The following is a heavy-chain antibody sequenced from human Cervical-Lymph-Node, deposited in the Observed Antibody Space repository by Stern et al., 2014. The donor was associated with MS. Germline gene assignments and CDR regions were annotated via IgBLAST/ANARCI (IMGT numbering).Heavy chain of an antibody. J-gene: IGHJ4*02. V-gene: IGHV4-61*02. CDR1: GGSISSGSYY. CDR2: IYTSGST. CDR3: ARDRRWLLDY. Sequence: QVQLQESGPGLVKPSQTLSLTCTVSGGSISSGSYYWSWIRQPAGKGLEWIGRIYTSGSTNYNPSLNSRVTISVDTSKNKFSLKLSSVTAADTAVYYCARDRRWLLDYWGQGTLVTVSS. D-gene: IGHD5-24*01.